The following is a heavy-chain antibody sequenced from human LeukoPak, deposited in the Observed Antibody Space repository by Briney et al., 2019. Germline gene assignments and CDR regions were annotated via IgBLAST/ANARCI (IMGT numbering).Heavy chain of an antibody. CDR2: INPNSGGT. CDR1: GYTFTGYY. D-gene: IGHD6-13*01. Sequence: ASVTVSCKASGYTFTGYYMHWVRQAPGQGLEWMGWINPNSGGTNYAQTFQGRVTMTRDTSIITAYMELSRLRSDDTAVYYCAREVAAEGTSYWGQGTLVTVSS. J-gene: IGHJ4*02. CDR3: AREVAAEGTSY. V-gene: IGHV1-2*02.